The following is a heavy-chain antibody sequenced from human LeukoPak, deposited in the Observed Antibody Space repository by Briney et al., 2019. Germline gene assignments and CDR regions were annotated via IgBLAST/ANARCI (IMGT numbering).Heavy chain of an antibody. CDR2: IYTSGSS. CDR3: GRADPMYAFDI. V-gene: IGHV4-4*07. CDR1: VGPNSIYY. Sequence: SDTLSLTCTVSVGPNSIYYWSWIRHPAGRALEWIWSIYTSGSSNYNTYLKSRVTMSVDTSKNQFSLKLSSVSAADTAVYCCGRADPMYAFDIWGQGTMVTVSS. J-gene: IGHJ3*02.